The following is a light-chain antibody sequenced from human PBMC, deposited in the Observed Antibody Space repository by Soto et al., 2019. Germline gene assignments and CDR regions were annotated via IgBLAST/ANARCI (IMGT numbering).Light chain of an antibody. CDR1: QSISSY. J-gene: IGKJ2*01. CDR2: AAS. V-gene: IGKV1-39*01. CDR3: QQSYSTPPMYT. Sequence: DIQMTQSPSSLSASVGDRVTITCRASQSISSYLNWYQQKPGKAPKLLIYAASSLQSGVPSRFSGSGSGTDFTLTISILQPEDFATYYCQQSYSTPPMYTFGQGTKLEIK.